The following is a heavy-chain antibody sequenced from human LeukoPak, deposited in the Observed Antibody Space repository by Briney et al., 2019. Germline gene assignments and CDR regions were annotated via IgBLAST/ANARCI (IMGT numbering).Heavy chain of an antibody. CDR1: GFMFSNHA. V-gene: IGHV3-23*01. CDR3: AKDGFDYYDSSGYYYFDY. CDR2: ISTRGGGI. D-gene: IGHD3-22*01. J-gene: IGHJ4*02. Sequence: GGSLRLSCAGSGFMFSNHAMSWVRQAPGKGLEWVSGISTRGGGIYYADSVKGRFTISRDNSKNTLYLQMKSLRDEDTAVYYCAKDGFDYYDSSGYYYFDYWGQGTLVTVSS.